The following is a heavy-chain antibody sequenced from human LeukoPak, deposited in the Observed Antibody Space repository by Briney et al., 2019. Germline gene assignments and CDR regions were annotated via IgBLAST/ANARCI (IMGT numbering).Heavy chain of an antibody. CDR2: ISGSGGST. D-gene: IGHD6-19*01. V-gene: IGHV3-23*01. Sequence: GGSLRLSCAASGFTFSSYAMSWVRQAPGKGLEWVSAISGSGGSTYYADSVKGRFTISRDNSKNTLYLQMNSLRAEDTAVYYCAKSMGGWYSGVHAFDIWGQGTMVTVSS. J-gene: IGHJ3*02. CDR1: GFTFSSYA. CDR3: AKSMGGWYSGVHAFDI.